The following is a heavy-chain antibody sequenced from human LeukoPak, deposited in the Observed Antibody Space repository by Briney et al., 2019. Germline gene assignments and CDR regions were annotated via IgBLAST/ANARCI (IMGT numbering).Heavy chain of an antibody. V-gene: IGHV4-34*01. CDR1: GGSISSYY. CDR3: ARLLVAAAGVDY. D-gene: IGHD6-13*01. J-gene: IGHJ4*02. CDR2: INHSGST. Sequence: PSETLSLACTVSGGSISSYYWSWIRQPPGKGLEWIGEINHSGSTNYNPSLKSRVTISVDTSKNQFSLKLSSVTAADTAVYYCARLLVAAAGVDYWGQGTLVTVSS.